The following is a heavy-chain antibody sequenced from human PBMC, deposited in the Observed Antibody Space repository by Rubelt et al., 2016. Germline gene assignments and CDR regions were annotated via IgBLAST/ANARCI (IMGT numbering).Heavy chain of an antibody. D-gene: IGHD6-6*01. Sequence: QVQLVPSGAEVKKPGASVKVSCKASGYTFTSYAMNWVRQAPGQGLEWMGWINTNTGNPTYAQGLTGRFVFSLDTSVSTEYLQISSLKAEDTAVYYCARVIAAREDYNWFDPWGQGTLVTVSS. CDR2: INTNTGNP. CDR3: ARVIAAREDYNWFDP. J-gene: IGHJ5*02. CDR1: GYTFTSYA. V-gene: IGHV7-4-1*02.